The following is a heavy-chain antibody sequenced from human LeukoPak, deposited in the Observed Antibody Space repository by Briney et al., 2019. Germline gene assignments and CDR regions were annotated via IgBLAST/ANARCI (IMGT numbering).Heavy chain of an antibody. Sequence: PGGSLRLSCAASAFTFGSFGMSWVRQAPGKGLEWVSAISDTGGSTFYADSVKGRFTISRDNSKNTLYLQMNSLRAEDTAIYYCAKGRIQSYMAPEYWGQGTLVTASS. CDR1: AFTFGSFG. J-gene: IGHJ4*02. V-gene: IGHV3-23*01. CDR2: ISDTGGST. CDR3: AKGRIQSYMAPEY. D-gene: IGHD4-11*01.